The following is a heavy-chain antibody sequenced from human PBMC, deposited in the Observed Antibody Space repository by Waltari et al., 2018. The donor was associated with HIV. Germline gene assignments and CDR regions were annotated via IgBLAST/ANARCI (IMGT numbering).Heavy chain of an antibody. J-gene: IGHJ4*02. CDR1: EFTFSTYA. Sequence: EVQLLESGGGLVQPGESLRLSCAGPEFTFSTYAMHWVRQAPGMGLEWVESISGSGGSTYYADSVKGRFTISRDNFKDSLSLNMNNLRAEDTAVYYCARGFDTNDGSPEYWGQGTLVTVSS. D-gene: IGHD2-8*01. V-gene: IGHV3-23*01. CDR3: ARGFDTNDGSPEY. CDR2: ISGSGGST.